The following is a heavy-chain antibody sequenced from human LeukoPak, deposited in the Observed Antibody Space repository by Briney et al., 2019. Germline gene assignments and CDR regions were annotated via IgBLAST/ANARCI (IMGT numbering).Heavy chain of an antibody. J-gene: IGHJ6*03. CDR3: TRVPGVVYYDYMDV. CDR2: ITSRGSPI. CDR1: GFTFSSYA. Sequence: PGGSLRLSCAASGFTFSSYAMSWVRQAPGKGLEWIAFITSRGSPIYYADSVKGRFTISRDNANNSLYLQMDSLRAEDTAIYYCTRVPGVVYYDYMDVWGKGTMVTVSS. D-gene: IGHD2-15*01. V-gene: IGHV3-48*01.